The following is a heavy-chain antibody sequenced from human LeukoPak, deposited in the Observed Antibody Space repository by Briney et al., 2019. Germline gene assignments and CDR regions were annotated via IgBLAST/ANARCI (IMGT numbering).Heavy chain of an antibody. J-gene: IGHJ4*02. D-gene: IGHD6-13*01. CDR1: GFTFSSYW. CDR2: IKQDGSEK. Sequence: SGGSLRLSCAASGFTFSSYWMSWVRLAPGKGLEWVANIKQDGSEKYYVDSVKGRFTISRDNSKNTLYLQMNSLRAEDTAVYYCAKDVRLSSSWRRGTGVDYWGQGTLVTVSS. CDR3: AKDVRLSSSWRRGTGVDY. V-gene: IGHV3-7*03.